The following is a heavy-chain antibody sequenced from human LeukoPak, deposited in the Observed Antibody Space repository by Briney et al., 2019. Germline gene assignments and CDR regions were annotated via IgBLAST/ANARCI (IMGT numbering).Heavy chain of an antibody. Sequence: PGGSLRLSCAASGCTFSDYHMSWIRQAPGKGLEWVSYISSSGGTISYADSVKGRFTISRDNAKNSLYLQMNSLRAEDTAVYYCARGPVSSSGFFGYWGQGTLVTVSS. CDR3: ARGPVSSSGFFGY. D-gene: IGHD6-19*01. CDR2: ISSSGGTI. V-gene: IGHV3-11*01. J-gene: IGHJ4*02. CDR1: GCTFSDYH.